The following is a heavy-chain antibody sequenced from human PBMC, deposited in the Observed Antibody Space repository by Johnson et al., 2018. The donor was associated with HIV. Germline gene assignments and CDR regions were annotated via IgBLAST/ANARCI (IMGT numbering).Heavy chain of an antibody. V-gene: IGHV3-66*01. D-gene: IGHD6-13*01. Sequence: VQLVESGGGLVQPGGSLRLSCAASGFTVSSNYMSWVRQAPGKGLEWVSVIYSGGSTYYADSVKGRFTISRDNAKNSLYRQMNSLRAEDTAVYYCARGGWVFDAFDIWGQGTMVTVSS. J-gene: IGHJ3*02. CDR3: ARGGWVFDAFDI. CDR2: IYSGGST. CDR1: GFTVSSNY.